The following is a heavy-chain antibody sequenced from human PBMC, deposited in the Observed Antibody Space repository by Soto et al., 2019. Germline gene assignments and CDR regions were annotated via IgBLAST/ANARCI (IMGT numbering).Heavy chain of an antibody. CDR3: ARGPVVVPAAEAPFDY. D-gene: IGHD2-2*01. Sequence: QVQLVQSGAEVKKPGSSVKVSCKASGGTFSSYTISWVRQAPGQGLEWMGRIIPILGIANYAQKFQGRVTITADKSPSTAYMELSSLRSDDKTVYYCARGPVVVPAAEAPFDYWGQGTLVTVSS. V-gene: IGHV1-69*02. CDR1: GGTFSSYT. CDR2: IIPILGIA. J-gene: IGHJ4*02.